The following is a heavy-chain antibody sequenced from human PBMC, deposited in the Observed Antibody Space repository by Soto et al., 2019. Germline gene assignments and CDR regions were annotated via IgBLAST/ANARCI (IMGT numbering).Heavy chain of an antibody. CDR1: EFSFSSYA. J-gene: IGHJ4*02. D-gene: IGHD6-13*01. V-gene: IGHV3-23*01. Sequence: EVQLMESGGGLVQPGGSLRLSCAASEFSFSSYALIWVRQAPGKGLEWVSAISATGTTTYYADSVKGRFTISRDNSKRTLFLQLDSLSPDDTAVYYCATYSSPFDYWGQGTLVTVSS. CDR3: ATYSSPFDY. CDR2: ISATGTTT.